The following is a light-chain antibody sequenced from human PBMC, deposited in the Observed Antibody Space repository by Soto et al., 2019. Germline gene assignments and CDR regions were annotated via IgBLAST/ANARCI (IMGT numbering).Light chain of an antibody. CDR2: KAS. Sequence: DIQMTQSPSTLSASVGDRVTITCRASQSISSWLAWYQQKPGKAPKLLIYKASSLESGVPSRFSGSGSGTEFTLTISSLQPDEFATDDCQPYNSLITFGRGTRLEIK. CDR3: QPYNSLIT. V-gene: IGKV1-5*03. J-gene: IGKJ5*01. CDR1: QSISSW.